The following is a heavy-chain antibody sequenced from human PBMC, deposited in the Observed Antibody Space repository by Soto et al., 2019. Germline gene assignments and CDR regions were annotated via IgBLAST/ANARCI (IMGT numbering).Heavy chain of an antibody. V-gene: IGHV3-23*01. CDR1: GFTFSSYA. CDR2: ISGSGGST. CDR3: AKGSGYSYGYTLWFDP. D-gene: IGHD5-18*01. J-gene: IGHJ5*02. Sequence: GGCLRLSCAASGFTFSSYAMSWVRQAPGKGLEWVSDISGSGGSTYYADSVKGRVTISRDNSKNTLYLQMNSLRAEDTAVYYCAKGSGYSYGYTLWFDPWGQGTLVTVSS.